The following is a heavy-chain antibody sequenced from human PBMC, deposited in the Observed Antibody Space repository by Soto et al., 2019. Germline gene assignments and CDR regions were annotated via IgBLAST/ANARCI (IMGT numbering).Heavy chain of an antibody. CDR1: GGSFSGYY. Sequence: SETLSLTCAVYGGSFSGYYWSWIRQSPGKGLEWIGEVNPTGSTKYNPSLKSRVTISVDTSKNQFSLNLNSVTAADTALYYCARSREQWLVAAFDTCGQGTMVTV. J-gene: IGHJ3*02. D-gene: IGHD6-19*01. CDR2: VNPTGST. CDR3: ARSREQWLVAAFDT. V-gene: IGHV4-34*01.